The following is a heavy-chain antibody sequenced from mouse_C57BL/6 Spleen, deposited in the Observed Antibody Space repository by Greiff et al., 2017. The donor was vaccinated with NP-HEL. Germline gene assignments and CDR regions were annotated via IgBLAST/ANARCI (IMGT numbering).Heavy chain of an antibody. CDR1: GYTFTSYW. Sequence: QVQLQQSGAELVMPGASVKLSCKASGYTFTSYWMHWVKQRPGQGLEWIGEIDPSDSYTNYNQKFKGKSTLTVAKSSSTAYMQLSSLTSEDSAVYYCARTAQAPFAYWGQGTLVTVSA. CDR3: ARTAQAPFAY. J-gene: IGHJ3*01. D-gene: IGHD3-2*02. V-gene: IGHV1-69*01. CDR2: IDPSDSYT.